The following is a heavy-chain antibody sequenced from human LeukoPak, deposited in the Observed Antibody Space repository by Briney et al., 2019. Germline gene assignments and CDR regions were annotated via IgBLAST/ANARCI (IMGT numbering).Heavy chain of an antibody. Sequence: SDPLSLTCTVSGGSFSSNSYYWGWIRQPPGKGLEWIGSIYYSGSTYYNPSLKSRVTISVDTSKNQFSLKVSSVTAADTAVYYCARRSRTGFFDYWGQGTLVTVSS. CDR3: ARRSRTGFFDY. J-gene: IGHJ4*02. CDR1: GGSFSSNSYY. D-gene: IGHD3-10*01. CDR2: IYYSGST. V-gene: IGHV4-39*01.